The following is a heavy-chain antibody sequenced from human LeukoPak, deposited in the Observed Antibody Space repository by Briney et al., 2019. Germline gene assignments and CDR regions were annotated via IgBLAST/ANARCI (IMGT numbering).Heavy chain of an antibody. J-gene: IGHJ4*02. CDR1: GESVSSNNGA. V-gene: IGHV6-1*01. Sequence: SQTLSLTCGISGESVSSNNGAWNWIRQSPSRGLEWLGRTYYRSKWYNDYAGSMKGRITISPDTSKNQFSLQVNSVTPEDTAVYYCARYVGTSGWYTFDYWGQGTLVTVSS. D-gene: IGHD6-19*01. CDR2: TYYRSKWYN. CDR3: ARYVGTSGWYTFDY.